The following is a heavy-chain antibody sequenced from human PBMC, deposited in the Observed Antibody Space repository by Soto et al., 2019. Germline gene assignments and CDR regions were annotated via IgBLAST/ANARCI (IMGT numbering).Heavy chain of an antibody. CDR2: IIPIFGTA. CDR3: ALVVGLYCGGGCTMHYFDY. CDR1: GGAFTTDA. Sequence: SVKVSCKSSGGAFTTDAISWVRQAPGQGLEWMGGIIPIFGTANYAQKFQGRVTITADESTSTAYMELSSLRSEDTAVYYCALVVGLYCGGGCTMHYFDYWGQGTLVTSPQ. D-gene: IGHD2-21*02. J-gene: IGHJ4*02. V-gene: IGHV1-69*13.